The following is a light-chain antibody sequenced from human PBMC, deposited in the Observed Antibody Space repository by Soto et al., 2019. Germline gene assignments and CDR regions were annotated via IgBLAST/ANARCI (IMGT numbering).Light chain of an antibody. V-gene: IGKV1-5*03. CDR1: QSIRSW. Sequence: DIQMTQSPSTLSASVEDGVTITCRASQSIRSWLAWYQQKPGKAPKLLIYQASSFESGLPSRFSGSGSGTEFTLTISSLQPDDFATYYCQQYDSYPLTFGGGTKVEIK. CDR2: QAS. CDR3: QQYDSYPLT. J-gene: IGKJ4*01.